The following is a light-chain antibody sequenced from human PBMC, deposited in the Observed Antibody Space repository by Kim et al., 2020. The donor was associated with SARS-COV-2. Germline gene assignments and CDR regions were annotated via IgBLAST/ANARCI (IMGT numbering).Light chain of an antibody. CDR1: QSVDSL. Sequence: SLSPGERAVVSCRASQSVDSLLAWYQQKPGQAPRLLIYAASIRATGIPARFSGSGSGTDFTLTISSLEPEDFAVYYCLQRRNWPNTFGQGTKLEI. J-gene: IGKJ2*01. CDR2: AAS. CDR3: LQRRNWPNT. V-gene: IGKV3-11*01.